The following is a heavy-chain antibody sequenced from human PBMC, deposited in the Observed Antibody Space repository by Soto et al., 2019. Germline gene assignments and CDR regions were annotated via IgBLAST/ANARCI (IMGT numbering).Heavy chain of an antibody. D-gene: IGHD1-1*01. CDR1: GFTFSSDW. Sequence: XGSLLLSCATSGFTFSSDWMHWVRQAPGKGLVWVSRINKDGSYKNYADFVEGRFTISRDDAKSELYLQMDRLRAEDTAVYYCARGGLEPFDYLGQGALVTVSS. V-gene: IGHV3-74*01. CDR3: ARGGLEPFDY. CDR2: INKDGSYK. J-gene: IGHJ4*02.